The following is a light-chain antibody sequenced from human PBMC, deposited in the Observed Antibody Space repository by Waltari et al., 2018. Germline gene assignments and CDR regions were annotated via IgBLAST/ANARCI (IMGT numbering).Light chain of an antibody. J-gene: IGKJ1*01. CDR2: AAY. CDR3: QQYYSYPRT. V-gene: IGKV1-8*01. Sequence: AIRMTQSPSSLSASTGDRVTITCRANQSVSGYLAWYQQKPGKAPTLLIYAAYTLQSGVPSRFSGSGSGTDFTLTISCLQSEDFATYYCQQYYSYPRTFGQGTKVEIK. CDR1: QSVSGY.